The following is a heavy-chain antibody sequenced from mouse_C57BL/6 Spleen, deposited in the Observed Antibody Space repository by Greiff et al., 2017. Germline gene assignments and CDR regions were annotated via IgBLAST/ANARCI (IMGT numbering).Heavy chain of an antibody. J-gene: IGHJ3*01. D-gene: IGHD1-1*01. CDR1: GYTFTSYW. CDR2: IDPSDSYT. CDR3: ARGGSSYYFAY. V-gene: IGHV1-59*01. Sequence: QVQLQQPGAELVRPGTSVKLSCKASGYTFTSYWMHWVKQRPGQGLEWIGVIDPSDSYTNYNQKFKGKATLTVDTSSSTAYMQLSSLTSEDSAVCDCARGGSSYYFAYWGQGTLVTVSA.